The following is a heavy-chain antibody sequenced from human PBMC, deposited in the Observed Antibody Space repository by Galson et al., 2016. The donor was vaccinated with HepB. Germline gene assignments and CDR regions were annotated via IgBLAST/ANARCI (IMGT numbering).Heavy chain of an antibody. J-gene: IGHJ4*02. V-gene: IGHV3-48*01. CDR2: ISSTSTTI. CDR3: ARDRVYGDYIFDS. D-gene: IGHD4-17*01. CDR1: RFTFSNYN. Sequence: SLRLSCAASRFTFSNYNMNWVRQAPGKGLEWVSYISSTSTTIYYADSVKGRFTISRDNARNSLYLQMNSLRVDDTALYYCARDRVYGDYIFDSWGQGTLVIVSS.